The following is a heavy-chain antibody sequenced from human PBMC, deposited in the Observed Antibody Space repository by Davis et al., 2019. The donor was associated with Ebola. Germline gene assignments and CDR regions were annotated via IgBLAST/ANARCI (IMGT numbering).Heavy chain of an antibody. CDR3: ARHVGGWRQLAGVDY. J-gene: IGHJ4*02. D-gene: IGHD5-24*01. V-gene: IGHV5-51*01. CDR1: GYSFTSYW. Sequence: GESLKISCKGSGYSFTSYWISWVRQMPEKGLEWMGIIYPGYSDTRYSPSFQGQVTISVDKSISTAYLQWSSLQASDTAMYYCARHVGGWRQLAGVDYWGQGTLVTVSS. CDR2: IYPGYSDT.